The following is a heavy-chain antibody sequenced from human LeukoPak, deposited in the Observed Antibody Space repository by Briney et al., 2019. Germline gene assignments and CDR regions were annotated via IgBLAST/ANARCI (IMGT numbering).Heavy chain of an antibody. CDR1: GGSISSTSYY. V-gene: IGHV4-61*02. J-gene: IGHJ4*02. CDR3: ARLEMATISFDY. Sequence: SETLSLTCTVSGGSISSTSYYWSWIRQPAGKGLEGIGRTYTPGSTNYNPSLKSRVTISVDPSKNQFSLTLSSVTAADTAVYHCARLEMATISFDYWGQGALVTVSS. D-gene: IGHD5-24*01. CDR2: TYTPGST.